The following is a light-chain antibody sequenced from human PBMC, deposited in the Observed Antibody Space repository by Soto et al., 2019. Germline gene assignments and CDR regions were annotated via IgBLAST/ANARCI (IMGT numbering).Light chain of an antibody. CDR3: MQALQTPYT. J-gene: IGKJ2*01. V-gene: IGKV2-28*01. CDR1: QSLRHSNGYNY. Sequence: DIVMTQSPLSLPVTPGEPASISCRSSQSLRHSNGYNYLDWYLQKPGQPPQLLIYLGSNRASGVPDRFSGSGSGTDFTLTISRVEAEDVGVYYCMQALQTPYTFGQGTKLQIK. CDR2: LGS.